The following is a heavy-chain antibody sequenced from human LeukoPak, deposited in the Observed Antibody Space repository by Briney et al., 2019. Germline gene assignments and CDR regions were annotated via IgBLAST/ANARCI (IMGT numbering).Heavy chain of an antibody. CDR3: ARPVLGDGTVAAQFEH. CDR2: INPNSGGT. D-gene: IGHD2-15*01. V-gene: IGHV1-2*02. Sequence: GASVKVSCKASGYTFTSYDINWVRQAPGQGLEWMGWINPNSGGTKYAQKFQGRVTMTRDTSISTAYMELSRLRSDDTAVYYRARPVLGDGTVAAQFEHWGQGTLVTVSS. CDR1: GYTFTSYD. J-gene: IGHJ4*02.